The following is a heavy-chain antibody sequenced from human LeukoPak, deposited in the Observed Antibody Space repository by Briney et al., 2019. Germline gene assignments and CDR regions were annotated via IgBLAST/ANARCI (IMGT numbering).Heavy chain of an antibody. J-gene: IGHJ5*02. CDR3: ARTGIAAAEDWFDP. Sequence: SVKVSCKASGGTFSSYAISWVRQAPGQGLEWMGRTIPIFGIANYAQKFQGRVTITADKSTSTAYMELSSLRSEDTAVYYCARTGIAAAEDWFDPWGQGTLVTVSS. CDR1: GGTFSSYA. CDR2: TIPIFGIA. V-gene: IGHV1-69*04. D-gene: IGHD6-13*01.